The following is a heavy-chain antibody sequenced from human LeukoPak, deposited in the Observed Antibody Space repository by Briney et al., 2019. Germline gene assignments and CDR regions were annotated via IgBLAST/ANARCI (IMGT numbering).Heavy chain of an antibody. CDR1: GFTFSSYG. J-gene: IGHJ4*02. V-gene: IGHV3-30*03. CDR2: ISYDGSNK. CDR3: AREAPYYFDY. Sequence: SGGCLRLSCAASGFTFSSYGMHWVRQAPGKGLEWVAVISYDGSNKYYADSVKGRFTISRDNSKNTLYLQMNSLRAEDTAVYYCAREAPYYFDYWGQGTLVTVSS.